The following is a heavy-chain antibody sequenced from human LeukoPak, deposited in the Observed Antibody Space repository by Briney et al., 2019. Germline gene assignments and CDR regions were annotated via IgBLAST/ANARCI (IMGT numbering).Heavy chain of an antibody. D-gene: IGHD3-22*01. V-gene: IGHV4-61*02. CDR2: IFARGSA. CDR3: ARARGPNGYYDSTGYYWRPKNWFDP. J-gene: IGHJ5*02. Sequence: SETLSLTCTVSGGSITSGNYYWSWIRQPAGKGLEWIGRIFARGSANYNPSLKSRLTISVDTSMPQFSLKLTSVSAADTAVYYCARARGPNGYYDSTGYYWRPKNWFDPWGQGTLVTVSS. CDR1: GGSITSGNYY.